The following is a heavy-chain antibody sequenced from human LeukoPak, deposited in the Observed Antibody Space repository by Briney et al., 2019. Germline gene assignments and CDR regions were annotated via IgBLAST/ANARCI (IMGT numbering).Heavy chain of an antibody. CDR2: ISGSGGST. CDR1: GFTFSSYW. Sequence: QPGGSLRLSCAASGFTFSSYWMSWVRQAPGKGLEWVSAISGSGGSTYYADSVKGRFTISRDNSKNTLYLQMNSLRAEDTAVYYWAKGGGGWYRYADYWGQGTLVTVSS. CDR3: AKGGGGWYRYADY. J-gene: IGHJ4*02. D-gene: IGHD6-19*01. V-gene: IGHV3-23*01.